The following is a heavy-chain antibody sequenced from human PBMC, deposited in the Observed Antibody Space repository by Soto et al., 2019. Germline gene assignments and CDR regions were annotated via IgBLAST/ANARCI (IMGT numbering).Heavy chain of an antibody. V-gene: IGHV3-23*01. D-gene: IGHD2-21*02. Sequence: EVQLLESGGGLVQPGVSLRLSCAASGFIYNNYAMGWVRQAPGKGLEWVSAISGSGYSRYYADSVKGRFIISRDNSRNTLYLQMSNLSADDTALYYCAKGSVVVAAKFDSWGQGTQVTVSS. CDR1: GFIYNNYA. CDR2: ISGSGYSR. CDR3: AKGSVVVAAKFDS. J-gene: IGHJ4*02.